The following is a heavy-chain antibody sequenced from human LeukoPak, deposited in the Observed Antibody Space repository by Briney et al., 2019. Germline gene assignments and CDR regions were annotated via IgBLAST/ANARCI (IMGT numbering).Heavy chain of an antibody. Sequence: SVKVSCKASGGTFSSYAISWVRQAPGQGLEWMGGIIPIFGTANYAQKFQGRVTITADKSTSTAYMELSSLRSEDTAVYYCATDYYDSSGYGNFDYWGQGTLVTVSS. CDR2: IIPIFGTA. CDR1: GGTFSSYA. J-gene: IGHJ4*02. D-gene: IGHD3-22*01. CDR3: ATDYYDSSGYGNFDY. V-gene: IGHV1-69*06.